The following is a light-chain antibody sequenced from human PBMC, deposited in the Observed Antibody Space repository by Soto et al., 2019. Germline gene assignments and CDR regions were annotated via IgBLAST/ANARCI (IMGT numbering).Light chain of an antibody. V-gene: IGKV1-39*01. CDR3: QQGSGTPPT. CDR2: AAS. CDR1: QSIITY. J-gene: IGKJ1*01. Sequence: DIQMTQSPSSLSASVGDRVTITCRTSQSIITYINWYQQKPGKAPKLLIYAASTLQSAVPSRFIGMGLGTDSPLPISSLKPEDFATYSGQQGSGTPPTFGQGTGWKSN.